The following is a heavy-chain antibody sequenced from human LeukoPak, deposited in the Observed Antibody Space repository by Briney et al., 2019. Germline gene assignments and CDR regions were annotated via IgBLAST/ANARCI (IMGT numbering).Heavy chain of an antibody. Sequence: SETLSLTCTVSGGCISNYYWSWIRQPPGKGLEWIGYIYSSGSTNFNPSLKSRVTISVDTSKNHFSLNLSSVTAADTAVYYCARWGSIAAARFDYWGQGTLVTVSS. CDR2: IYSSGST. CDR1: GGCISNYY. CDR3: ARWGSIAAARFDY. V-gene: IGHV4-59*01. D-gene: IGHD6-13*01. J-gene: IGHJ4*02.